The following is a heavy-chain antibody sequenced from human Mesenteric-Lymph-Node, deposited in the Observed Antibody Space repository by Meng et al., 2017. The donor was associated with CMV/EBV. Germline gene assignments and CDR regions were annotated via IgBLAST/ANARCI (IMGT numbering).Heavy chain of an antibody. D-gene: IGHD1-26*01. CDR1: GFTFSSYS. Sequence: GGSLRLSCAASGFTFSSYSMNWVRQAPGKGLEWVSSISSSSSYIYYADSVKGRFTISRDNAKNSLYLQMNSLRAEDTAVYYCARDSSSVGDALDIWGQGTMVTVSS. J-gene: IGHJ3*02. V-gene: IGHV3-21*01. CDR3: ARDSSSVGDALDI. CDR2: ISSSSSYI.